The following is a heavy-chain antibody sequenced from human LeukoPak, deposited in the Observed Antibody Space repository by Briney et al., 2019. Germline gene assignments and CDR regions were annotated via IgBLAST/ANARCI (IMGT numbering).Heavy chain of an antibody. CDR1: GFTFSSYD. Sequence: PGGSLRLSCAASGFTFSSYDMHWVRQAAGKGLEWVSAIAIAGDTFYPGSVKDRFTISRENAKNSLYLQMNSLRAEDTAVYYCARDRGIVGAVEYFDYWGQGTLVTVSS. V-gene: IGHV3-13*04. CDR3: ARDRGIVGAVEYFDY. J-gene: IGHJ4*02. D-gene: IGHD1-26*01. CDR2: IAIAGDT.